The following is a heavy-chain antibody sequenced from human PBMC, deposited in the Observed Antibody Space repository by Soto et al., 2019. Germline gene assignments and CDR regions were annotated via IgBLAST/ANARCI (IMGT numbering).Heavy chain of an antibody. Sequence: SETLSLTCTVSGGSISSGGSYWSWIRQSPGKGLEWIGYIYYSGTTYYNPSLKSRVSISLDTSKNQFSLKLSSVTAADTAIYYCARRYGYAFDIWGQGTMVTVSS. CDR1: GGSISSGGSY. CDR2: IYYSGTT. V-gene: IGHV4-31*03. J-gene: IGHJ3*02. D-gene: IGHD4-17*01. CDR3: ARRYGYAFDI.